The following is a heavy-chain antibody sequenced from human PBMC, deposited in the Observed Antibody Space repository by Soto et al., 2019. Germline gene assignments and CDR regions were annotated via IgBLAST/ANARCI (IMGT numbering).Heavy chain of an antibody. V-gene: IGHV1-69*01. J-gene: IGHJ4*02. CDR3: ARGAMANFDY. D-gene: IGHD5-18*01. CDR2: FIAMLGTP. Sequence: QVQLVQSGAEVKKPGSSVKVSCKASGGTFSSQGIAWVRQAPGQGLEWMGGFIAMLGTPTYAKKVQGRATISADESLTSSYLELRSLRSEDTGVYFCARGAMANFDYWGQGPVVTVSS. CDR1: GGTFSSQG.